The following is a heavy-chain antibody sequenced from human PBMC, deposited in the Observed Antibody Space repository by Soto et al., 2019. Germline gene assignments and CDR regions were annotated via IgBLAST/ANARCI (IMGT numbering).Heavy chain of an antibody. CDR3: ARGLSVTLFDN. J-gene: IGHJ4*02. D-gene: IGHD4-17*01. V-gene: IGHV4-31*03. CDR1: GGSISTGGYY. Sequence: QVQLQESGPGLVKPSQTLSLTCTVSGGSISTGGYYWTWIRQHPGKGLEWIGYIYYSGSTYYNPSLKSRITISVDTSKNQFSLKLSSVTAADTAVYYCARGLSVTLFDNGGQGTLVTVSS. CDR2: IYYSGST.